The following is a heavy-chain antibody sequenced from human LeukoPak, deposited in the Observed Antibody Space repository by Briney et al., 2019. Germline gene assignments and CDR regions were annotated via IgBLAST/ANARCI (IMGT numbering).Heavy chain of an antibody. J-gene: IGHJ1*01. CDR3: AKDIYYYDRSRYFQH. CDR2: ISYDGSNK. D-gene: IGHD3-22*01. Sequence: GGSLRIFGAASGFTFSSYGMHWVRQAPGKGLEWVAVISYDGSNKYYADSVKGRFTISRDNSKNTLYLQMNSLRAEDTAVYYCAKDIYYYDRSRYFQHWGKGPLVIVSS. CDR1: GFTFSSYG. V-gene: IGHV3-30*18.